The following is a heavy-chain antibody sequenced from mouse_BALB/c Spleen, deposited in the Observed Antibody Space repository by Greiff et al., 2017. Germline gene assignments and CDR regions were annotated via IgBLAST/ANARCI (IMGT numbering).Heavy chain of an antibody. J-gene: IGHJ3*01. V-gene: IGHV1-7*01. Sequence: QVHVKQSGAELAKPGASVKMSCKASGYTFTSYWMHWVKQRPGQGLEWIGYINPSTGYTEYNQKFKDKATLTADKSSSTAYMQLSSLTSEDSAVYYCANIYYDYFFAYWGQGTLVTVSA. CDR1: GYTFTSYW. CDR3: ANIYYDYFFAY. D-gene: IGHD2-4*01. CDR2: INPSTGYT.